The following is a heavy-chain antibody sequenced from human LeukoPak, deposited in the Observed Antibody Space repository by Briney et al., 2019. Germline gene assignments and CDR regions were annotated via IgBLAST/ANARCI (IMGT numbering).Heavy chain of an antibody. CDR2: IYHSGST. Sequence: SETLSLTCTVSGGSIISTSFYWGWIRQPPGKGLAWLGSIYHSGSTYDNPSLKSRVTISVDRSKNQFSLKLSSVTAADTAVYYCARLYYDSRGYYWFDRWGQGALVTVSS. D-gene: IGHD3-22*01. V-gene: IGHV4-39*01. CDR1: GGSIISTSFY. J-gene: IGHJ5*02. CDR3: ARLYYDSRGYYWFDR.